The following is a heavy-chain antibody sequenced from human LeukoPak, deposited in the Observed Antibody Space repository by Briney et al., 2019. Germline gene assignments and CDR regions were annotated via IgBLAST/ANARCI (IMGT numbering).Heavy chain of an antibody. J-gene: IGHJ4*02. D-gene: IGHD6-6*01. CDR3: ARCSGVFGSSGY. Sequence: GGSLRLSCAASGFTFSTYSMTWVRQAPGKGPEWVSTISSGTGSYIYYADSVRGRFTISRDNAKNSLYLQMNSLRAEDTAVYYCARCSGVFGSSGYWGQGTLVTVPS. CDR2: ISSGTGSYI. CDR1: GFTFSTYS. V-gene: IGHV3-21*01.